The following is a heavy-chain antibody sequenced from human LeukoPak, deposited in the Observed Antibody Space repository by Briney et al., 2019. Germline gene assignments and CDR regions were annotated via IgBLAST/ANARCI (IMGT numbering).Heavy chain of an antibody. J-gene: IGHJ4*02. CDR1: GFTFSRYC. Sequence: GVSLRLSCAASGFTFSRYCMSWVRQAPGKGLEWVANIKQDGSEKYYVDSVKGRFTISRDNAKNSLYLKMNSMRAEDTAVYYCARDGSSRWYTDYFDYWGQGTLVTVSS. CDR3: ARDGSSRWYTDYFDY. V-gene: IGHV3-7*01. CDR2: IKQDGSEK. D-gene: IGHD6-13*01.